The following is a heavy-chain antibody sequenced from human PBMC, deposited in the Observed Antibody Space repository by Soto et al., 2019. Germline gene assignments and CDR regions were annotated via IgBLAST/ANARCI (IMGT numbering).Heavy chain of an antibody. CDR3: AREFDSGDLGLDR. V-gene: IGHV1-2*02. CDR2: VSPLSGGT. D-gene: IGHD2-21*01. CDR1: GYTFGAYY. Sequence: QVQLVQSGPEVKTPGASVRVSCKSSGYTFGAYYIHWVRQAPGQGLEWMGWVSPLSGGTNIAQRFQGRLRLTSDASINTVFMELSSLRSGDTDLYFCAREFDSGDLGLDRWGQGTTVSVS. J-gene: IGHJ6*02.